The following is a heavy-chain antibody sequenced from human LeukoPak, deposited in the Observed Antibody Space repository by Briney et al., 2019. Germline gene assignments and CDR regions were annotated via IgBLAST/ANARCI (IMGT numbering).Heavy chain of an antibody. Sequence: SVKVSCKASGGTFSSYAISWVRQAPGQGLEWMGGIIPIFGTANYAQKSQGRVTITADESTSTAYMELSSLRSEDTAVYYCARAPLRGNNWFDPWGQGTLVTVSA. CDR2: IIPIFGTA. D-gene: IGHD3-10*01. CDR1: GGTFSSYA. J-gene: IGHJ5*02. V-gene: IGHV1-69*13. CDR3: ARAPLRGNNWFDP.